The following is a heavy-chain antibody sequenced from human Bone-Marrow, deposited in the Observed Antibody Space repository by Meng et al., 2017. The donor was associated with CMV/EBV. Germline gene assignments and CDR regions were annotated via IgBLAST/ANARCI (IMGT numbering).Heavy chain of an antibody. V-gene: IGHV4-59*01. CDR2: IYYSGST. CDR1: GGSISSYY. CDR3: ARWGGAAFDI. J-gene: IGHJ3*02. Sequence: ESLKISCTVSGGSISSYYWSWIRQPPGKGLEWIGYIYYSGSTNYDPSLKSRVTISVDTSKNQFSLKLSSVTAADTAVYYCARWGGAAFDIWGQGTMVNVSS. D-gene: IGHD1-26*01.